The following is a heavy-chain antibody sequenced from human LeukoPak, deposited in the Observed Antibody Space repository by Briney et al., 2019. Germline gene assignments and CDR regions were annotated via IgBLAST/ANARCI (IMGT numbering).Heavy chain of an antibody. CDR3: VGCSGGTCTGNWLDP. Sequence: GGSLRLSCAASGFTLSTYSMSWVRQAPGKGLEWVSGISGSAGDTFYADSVKGRFTISRDNSKNTLYLQMNSLRVEDTAVYHCVGCSGGTCTGNWLDPWGQGTLVTVSS. V-gene: IGHV3-23*01. D-gene: IGHD2-15*01. CDR2: ISGSAGDT. CDR1: GFTLSTYS. J-gene: IGHJ5*02.